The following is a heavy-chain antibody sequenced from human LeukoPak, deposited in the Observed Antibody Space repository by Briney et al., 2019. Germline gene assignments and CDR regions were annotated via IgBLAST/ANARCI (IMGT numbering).Heavy chain of an antibody. CDR3: ARSRITMVRGVNVWFDP. CDR1: GGSISSSSYY. CDR2: IYYSGST. V-gene: IGHV4-39*07. D-gene: IGHD3-10*01. Sequence: PSETLSLTCTVSGGSISSSSYYWGWIRQPPGKGLEWIGSIYYSGSTYYNPSLKSRVTISVDTSKNQFSLKLSSVTAADTAVYYCARSRITMVRGVNVWFDPRGQGTLVTVSS. J-gene: IGHJ5*02.